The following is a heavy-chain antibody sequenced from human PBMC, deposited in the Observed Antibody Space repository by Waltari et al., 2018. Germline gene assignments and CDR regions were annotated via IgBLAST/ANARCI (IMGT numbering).Heavy chain of an antibody. CDR2: INHSGST. CDR3: ARLFYDSSGYKPSFRYYYYYMDV. D-gene: IGHD3-22*01. V-gene: IGHV4-34*01. J-gene: IGHJ6*03. CDR1: GGSFSGYY. Sequence: QVQLQQWGAGLLKPSETLSLTCAVYGGSFSGYYWSWIRQPPGKGLESIGEINHSGSTNYNPSLKSRVTISVDTSKNQFSLKLSSVTAADTAVYYCARLFYDSSGYKPSFRYYYYYMDVWGKGTTVTVSS.